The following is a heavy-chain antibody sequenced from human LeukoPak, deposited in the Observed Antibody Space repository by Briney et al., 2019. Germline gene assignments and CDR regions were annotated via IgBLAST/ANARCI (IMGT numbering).Heavy chain of an antibody. J-gene: IGHJ4*02. V-gene: IGHV4-59*08. D-gene: IGHD1-26*01. CDR2: IYYSGST. CDR3: ARQPISGSYWGYFDY. CDR1: GGSISSYY. Sequence: SETLSLTCTVSGGSISSYYWSWIRQPPGKGLEWIGYIYYSGSTNYNPSLKSRVTISIDTSKNQFSLKLSSVTAADTAVYYCARQPISGSYWGYFDYWGQGTLVTVSS.